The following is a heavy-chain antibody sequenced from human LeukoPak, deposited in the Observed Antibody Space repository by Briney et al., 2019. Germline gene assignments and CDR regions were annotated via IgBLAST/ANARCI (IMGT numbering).Heavy chain of an antibody. CDR2: IRGNGGET. CDR1: GFTFSSYS. Sequence: GGSLRLTCAASGFTFSSYSMYGVRQAPGKGLEWVSAIRGNGGETYYADSVRGRFTISRDNSKNTLYLQMSSLRAEDTALYYCAKATETQFVRLSFDSWGQGTLATVSS. J-gene: IGHJ4*02. CDR3: AKATETQFVRLSFDS. D-gene: IGHD1-14*01. V-gene: IGHV3-23*01.